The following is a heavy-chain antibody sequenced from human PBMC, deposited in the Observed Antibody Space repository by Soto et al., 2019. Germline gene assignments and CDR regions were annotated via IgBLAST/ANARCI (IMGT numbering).Heavy chain of an antibody. D-gene: IGHD3-10*01. CDR2: IWYDGSNK. V-gene: IGHV3-33*01. CDR3: ARSQYYYGSGSYLPSYYYYGMDV. Sequence: GGSLRLSCAASGFTFSSYGMHWVRQAPGKGLEWVAVIWYDGSNKYYADSVKGRFTISRDNSKNTLYLQMNSLRAEDTAVYYCARSQYYYGSGSYLPSYYYYGMDVWGQGTTVTVSS. CDR1: GFTFSSYG. J-gene: IGHJ6*02.